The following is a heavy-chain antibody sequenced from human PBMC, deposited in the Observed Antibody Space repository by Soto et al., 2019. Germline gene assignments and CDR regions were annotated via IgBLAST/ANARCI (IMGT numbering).Heavy chain of an antibody. Sequence: EVQLVESGGGLIQPGGSLRLSCAASGFTVSSNSMSWVRQAPGEGLEWVSVVYSGGSTYYADSGKGRFTITRDNSKNTLDLQMSSLRAEDTAAYYCARDGAGVRGYYYFGMDFWGQGTTVTVSS. V-gene: IGHV3-53*01. CDR2: VYSGGST. CDR3: ARDGAGVRGYYYFGMDF. CDR1: GFTVSSNS. D-gene: IGHD2-8*01. J-gene: IGHJ6*02.